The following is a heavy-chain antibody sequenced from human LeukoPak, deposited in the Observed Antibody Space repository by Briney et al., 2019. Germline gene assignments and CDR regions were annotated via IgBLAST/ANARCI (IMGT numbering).Heavy chain of an antibody. J-gene: IGHJ4*02. CDR1: GFTFSSYA. D-gene: IGHD4-17*01. Sequence: GSLRLSCAASGFTFSSYAMHWVRQAPGKGLGWVAVISYDGSNKYYADSVKGRFTISRDNSKNTLYLQMNSLRAEDTAVYYCAREDYGEGHPIDYWGQGTLVTVSS. V-gene: IGHV3-30-3*01. CDR2: ISYDGSNK. CDR3: AREDYGEGHPIDY.